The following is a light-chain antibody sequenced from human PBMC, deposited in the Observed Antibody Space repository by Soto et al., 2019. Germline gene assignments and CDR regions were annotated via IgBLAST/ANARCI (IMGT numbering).Light chain of an antibody. CDR1: QIFTSY. Sequence: EIVLTQSPATLSLSPGERATLSCRACQIFTSYLAWYQQKPGQAPRLLIYDASNRATGIPARFSGSGSGTDFTLTISSLEPEDFAVYYCQQRSNWPPKYTFGQGTKLEIK. V-gene: IGKV3-11*01. CDR2: DAS. CDR3: QQRSNWPPKYT. J-gene: IGKJ2*01.